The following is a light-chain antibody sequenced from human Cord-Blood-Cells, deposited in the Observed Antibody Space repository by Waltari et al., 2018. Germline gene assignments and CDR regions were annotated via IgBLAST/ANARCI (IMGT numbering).Light chain of an antibody. Sequence: SALTQPRSVSGSPGQSVTISCTGPSTDVGGYNYVPWYQQHPGKAPTLMIYDVSKRPSGVPDRFSGSKSGNTASLTISGLQAEDEADYYCCSYAGSYTLVFGGGTKLTVL. CDR1: STDVGGYNY. CDR3: CSYAGSYTLV. CDR2: DVS. V-gene: IGLV2-11*01. J-gene: IGLJ3*02.